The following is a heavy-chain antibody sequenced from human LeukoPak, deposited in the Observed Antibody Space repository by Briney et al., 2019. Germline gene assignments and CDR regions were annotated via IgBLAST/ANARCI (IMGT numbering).Heavy chain of an antibody. Sequence: ASQTLSFTCTVSGGSISSNSCYWGWLRPPPGKGLAWIGTNFHSWSNDYTPSFKSRVTIFLDTSKHQFSLKLSSVTAADAAVYCCARLFYYVSGRYNRFDPWGGGTLVSVSS. CDR3: ARLFYYVSGRYNRFDP. V-gene: IGHV4-39*01. CDR1: GGSISSNSCY. CDR2: NFHSWSN. D-gene: IGHD3-10*01. J-gene: IGHJ5*02.